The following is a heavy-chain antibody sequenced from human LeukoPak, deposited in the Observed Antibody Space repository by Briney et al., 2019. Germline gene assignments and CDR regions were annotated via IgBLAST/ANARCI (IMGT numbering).Heavy chain of an antibody. D-gene: IGHD6-19*01. J-gene: IGHJ5*02. CDR1: GYTFTGYY. Sequence: ASVKVSCKASGYTFTGYYMHWVRQAPGQGLEWMGWINPNSGGTNYAQKFQGRVTITRDTSISTAYMELSRLRSDDTAVYYCARGGIAVAGTRPNWFDPWGQGTLVTVSS. CDR2: INPNSGGT. CDR3: ARGGIAVAGTRPNWFDP. V-gene: IGHV1-2*02.